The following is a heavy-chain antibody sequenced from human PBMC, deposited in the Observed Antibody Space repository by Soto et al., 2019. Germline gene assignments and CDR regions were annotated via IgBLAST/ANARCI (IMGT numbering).Heavy chain of an antibody. CDR2: INPNSGGT. D-gene: IGHD2-2*01. CDR1: GYTFTGYY. V-gene: IGHV1-2*02. CDR3: ARDRGCSSTSCRYNWFDP. Sequence: QVQLVQSGAEVKKPGASVKVSCKASGYTFTGYYMHWVRQAPGQGLEWLRWINPNSGGTNYAQKFQGRVTMTGDTSISTADMELSRLRSDDTAVYYCARDRGCSSTSCRYNWFDPWGQGTLVTVSS. J-gene: IGHJ5*02.